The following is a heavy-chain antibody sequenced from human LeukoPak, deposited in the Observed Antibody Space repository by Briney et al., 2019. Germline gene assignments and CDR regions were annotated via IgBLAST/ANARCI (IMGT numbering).Heavy chain of an antibody. CDR2: INPNSGGT. CDR3: AKSGYSSGWFRAFDI. D-gene: IGHD6-19*01. CDR1: GYTFTDYY. Sequence: ASVKVSCKASGYTFTDYYMHWVRQAPGQGLEWMGWINPNSGGTNYAQKFQGRVTMTRDTSISTAYMELSRLRSDDTAVYYCAKSGYSSGWFRAFDIWGQGTLVTVSS. V-gene: IGHV1-2*02. J-gene: IGHJ3*02.